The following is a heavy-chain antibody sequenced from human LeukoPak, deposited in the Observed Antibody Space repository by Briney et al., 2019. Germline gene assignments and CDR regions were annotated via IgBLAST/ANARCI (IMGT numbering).Heavy chain of an antibody. CDR1: GFTFSSYR. J-gene: IGHJ4*02. CDR2: ISSSSSYI. CDR3: AIDVVVVAALPGGIYY. Sequence: PGGSLRLSWAASGFTFSSYRMNWVRQAPGKGLEWVSSISSSSSYIYYADSVKGRFTISRDNAKNSLYLQMNSLRAEDTAVYYCAIDVVVVAALPGGIYYWGQGTLVTVSS. V-gene: IGHV3-21*01. D-gene: IGHD2-15*01.